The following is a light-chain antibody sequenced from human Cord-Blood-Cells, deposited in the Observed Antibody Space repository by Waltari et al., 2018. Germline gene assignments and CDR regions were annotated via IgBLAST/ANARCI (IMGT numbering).Light chain of an antibody. V-gene: IGLV2-23*03. CDR1: SSEVGRYNL. Sequence: QSALTQPAPVPGSPGPSSTISCTGTSSEVGRYNLVSWYQQHPGKAHKRRVYEGSKRPSGVSNRFSVSKSGNTASLTISGLQAEDEADYYCCSYAGSSTFHVVFGGGTKLTVL. J-gene: IGLJ2*01. CDR2: EGS. CDR3: CSYAGSSTFHVV.